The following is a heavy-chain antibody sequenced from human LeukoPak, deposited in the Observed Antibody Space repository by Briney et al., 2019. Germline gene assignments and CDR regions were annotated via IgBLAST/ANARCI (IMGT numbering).Heavy chain of an antibody. CDR3: ARLRDSSSWYVFDY. J-gene: IGHJ4*02. V-gene: IGHV4-39*01. CDR2: IYYSGST. D-gene: IGHD6-13*01. CDR1: GGSISSSSYY. Sequence: KASETLSLTCTVSGGSISSSSYYWGWIRQPPGKGLEWIGSIYYSGSTYYNPSLKSRVTMSVDTSKNQFSLKLSSVTAADTAVYYCARLRDSSSWYVFDYWGQGTLVTVSS.